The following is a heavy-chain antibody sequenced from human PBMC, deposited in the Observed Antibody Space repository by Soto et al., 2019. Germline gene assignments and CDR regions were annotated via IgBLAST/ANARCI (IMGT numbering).Heavy chain of an antibody. Sequence: PSETLSLTCTVSGGSISGYYWSWIRQPAGKGLEWIGRIFASGRTDYNPSLKSRVTMSVDTSKNQFSLKLRSLIVADAAVYFCARDSAGTTSFDWFDPWGQGTLVTVSS. D-gene: IGHD1-7*01. V-gene: IGHV4-4*07. CDR1: GGSISGYY. CDR3: ARDSAGTTSFDWFDP. CDR2: IFASGRT. J-gene: IGHJ5*02.